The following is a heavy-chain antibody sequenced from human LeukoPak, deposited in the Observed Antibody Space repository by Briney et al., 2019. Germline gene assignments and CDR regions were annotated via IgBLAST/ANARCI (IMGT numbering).Heavy chain of an antibody. D-gene: IGHD6-19*01. CDR2: ISYDGSNK. V-gene: IGHV3-30*04. J-gene: IGHJ4*02. CDR1: GFTFSSYA. CDR3: ARQGSSGWSGNFDY. Sequence: PGRSLRLSCAASGFTFSSYAMHWVRQAPGKGLEWVAVISYDGSNKYYADSVKGRFTISRDNSKNTLYLQMSSLRAEDTAVYYCARQGSSGWSGNFDYWGQGTLVTVSS.